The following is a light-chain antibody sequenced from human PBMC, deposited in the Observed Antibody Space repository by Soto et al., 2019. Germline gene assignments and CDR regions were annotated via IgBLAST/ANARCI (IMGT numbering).Light chain of an antibody. V-gene: IGLV2-8*01. CDR1: SSDVGGYNY. Sequence: QSALTQPPSASGSPGQSVTISCTGTSSDVGGYNYISWYQHHPGKAPKLMIYEVSQRPSGVPDRFSGSKSGNTASLTISGLQAEDEANYYCNSYTTLSNRVFGTGTKLTVL. CDR3: NSYTTLSNRV. CDR2: EVS. J-gene: IGLJ1*01.